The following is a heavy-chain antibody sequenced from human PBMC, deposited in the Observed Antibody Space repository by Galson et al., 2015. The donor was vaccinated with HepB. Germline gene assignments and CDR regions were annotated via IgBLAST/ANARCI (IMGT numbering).Heavy chain of an antibody. V-gene: IGHV3-23*01. D-gene: IGHD2-2*01. J-gene: IGHJ4*02. CDR3: ARAPRDIVVVPAALPRTYYFDY. CDR1: GFTFSSYA. Sequence: SLRLSCAASGFTFSSYAMSWVRQAPGKGLEWVSAISGSGGSTYYADSVKGRFTISRDNSKNTLYLQMNSLRAEDTAVYYCARAPRDIVVVPAALPRTYYFDYWGQGTLVTVSS. CDR2: ISGSGGST.